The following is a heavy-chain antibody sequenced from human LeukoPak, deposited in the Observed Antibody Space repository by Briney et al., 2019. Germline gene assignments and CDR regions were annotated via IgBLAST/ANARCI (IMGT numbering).Heavy chain of an antibody. Sequence: GRSLRLSCAASGFTFSSYGMHWVRQAPGKGLEWVAVIWYDGSNKYYADSVKGRFTISRDNSKNTLYLQMNSLRAGDTAVYYCARGSPGFDYWGQGTLVTVSS. CDR3: ARGSPGFDY. V-gene: IGHV3-33*01. J-gene: IGHJ4*02. CDR2: IWYDGSNK. CDR1: GFTFSSYG.